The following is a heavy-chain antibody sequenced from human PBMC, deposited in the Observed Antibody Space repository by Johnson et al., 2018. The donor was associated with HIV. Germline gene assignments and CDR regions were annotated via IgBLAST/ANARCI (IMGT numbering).Heavy chain of an antibody. CDR2: ISYDGINK. Sequence: QVQLVESGGGRAKPGGSLRLSCAVSGFSFTNAWMSWVRQAPGKGLEWVAVISYDGINKYYADSVKGRFTISRDNSKNTLYLQMNSLRVEDTAVYYCARDHGQLWLLPAFDIWGQGTMVTVSS. V-gene: IGHV3-30*03. CDR1: GFSFTNAW. D-gene: IGHD5-18*01. J-gene: IGHJ3*02. CDR3: ARDHGQLWLLPAFDI.